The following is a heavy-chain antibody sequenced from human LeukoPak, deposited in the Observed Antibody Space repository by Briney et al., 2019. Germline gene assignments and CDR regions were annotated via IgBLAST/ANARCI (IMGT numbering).Heavy chain of an antibody. D-gene: IGHD5-18*01. CDR2: TNGYGSST. Sequence: GGSLRLSCAASGFTFISYWMHWVRQDPGKALVWVSRTNGYGSSTDFADSVKSRFTISRDNAKNTVYLQMNSLRAEDTAVYYCARDAPGNTALDYWGQGTLVTVSS. CDR1: GFTFISYW. CDR3: ARDAPGNTALDY. J-gene: IGHJ4*02. V-gene: IGHV3-74*01.